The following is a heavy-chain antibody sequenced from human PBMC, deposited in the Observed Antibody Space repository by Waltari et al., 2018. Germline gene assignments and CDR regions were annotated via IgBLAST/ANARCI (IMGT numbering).Heavy chain of an antibody. CDR2: INPNRGGT. CDR1: GYTFTGYY. V-gene: IGHV1-2*02. Sequence: QVQLVQSGAEVKKPGASVKVSCKASGYTFTGYYMHWVRQAPGQGLEWMGWINPNRGGTNYAQKFQGRVTMTRDTSISTAYMELSRLRSDDTAVYYCARGGDTIFGVVIYWGQGTLVTVSS. CDR3: ARGGDTIFGVVIY. J-gene: IGHJ4*02. D-gene: IGHD3-3*01.